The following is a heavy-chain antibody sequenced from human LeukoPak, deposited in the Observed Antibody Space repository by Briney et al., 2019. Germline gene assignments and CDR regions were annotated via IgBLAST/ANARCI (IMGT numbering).Heavy chain of an antibody. V-gene: IGHV3-23*01. Sequence: GGSLRLSCAASGFTFSSYAMSWVRQAPGKGLEWASAISGSGDSTYYGDSVKGRFTISRDNSKNTLYLQMNSLRAEDTAVYYCAKTRPLDSSSWSHGDYWGQGTLVTVSS. CDR2: ISGSGDST. D-gene: IGHD6-13*01. CDR3: AKTRPLDSSSWSHGDY. CDR1: GFTFSSYA. J-gene: IGHJ4*02.